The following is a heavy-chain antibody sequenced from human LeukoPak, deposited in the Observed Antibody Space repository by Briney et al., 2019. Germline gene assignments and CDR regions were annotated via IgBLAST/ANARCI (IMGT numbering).Heavy chain of an antibody. Sequence: PGRSLRLSCAASEFTFSNYAMDWVRQAPGKGLEWVAFISHDGSVDYYADSVKGRFTISRDNAKKSLYLQLNSLRVEDTAVYYCARWGLGPSFDSWGQGTLVTVSS. CDR2: ISHDGSVD. V-gene: IGHV3-30-3*01. CDR3: ARWGLGPSFDS. CDR1: EFTFSNYA. D-gene: IGHD1-26*01. J-gene: IGHJ4*02.